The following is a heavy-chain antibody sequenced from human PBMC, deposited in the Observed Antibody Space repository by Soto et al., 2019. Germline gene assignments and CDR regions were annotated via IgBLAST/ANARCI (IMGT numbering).Heavy chain of an antibody. V-gene: IGHV1-69*01. D-gene: IGHD4-17*01. CDR3: ARRGDYGLAYGMDV. CDR1: GGTFSSYA. Sequence: QVQLVQSGAEVNKPGSSVKVSCKASGGTFSSYAISWVRQAPGQGLEWMGGIIPIFGTANYAQKFQGRVTITADESTSTAYMELSSLRSEDTAVYYCARRGDYGLAYGMDVWGQGTTVTVSS. J-gene: IGHJ6*02. CDR2: IIPIFGTA.